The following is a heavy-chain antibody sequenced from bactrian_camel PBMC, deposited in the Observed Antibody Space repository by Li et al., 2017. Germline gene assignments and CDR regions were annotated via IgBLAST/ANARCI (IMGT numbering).Heavy chain of an antibody. Sequence: HVQLVESGGGSVQAGESLRLTCAASGSTAGAYNMGWFRQSPGKSREGVAVIDSHGAIAYRDSVKGRFTISLDNTEKTLTLQMNNLKPEDSAMYFCAAGTGPTGAKVWGGCWYNHWGQGTQVTVS. D-gene: IGHD2*01. J-gene: IGHJ4*01. V-gene: IGHV3-3*01. CDR2: IDSHGAI. CDR3: AAGTGPTGAKVWGGCWYNH. CDR1: GSTAGAYN.